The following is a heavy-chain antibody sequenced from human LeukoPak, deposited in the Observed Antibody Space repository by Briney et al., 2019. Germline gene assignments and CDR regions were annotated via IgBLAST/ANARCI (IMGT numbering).Heavy chain of an antibody. CDR2: INHSGST. Sequence: SETLSLTCAVYGGSFSGYYRSWIRQPPGKGLEWIGEINHSGSTNYNPSLKSRVTISVDTSKNQFSLKLSSVTAADTAVYYCARERTTVTHWGQGTLVTVSS. CDR1: GGSFSGYY. J-gene: IGHJ4*02. D-gene: IGHD4-11*01. CDR3: ARERTTVTH. V-gene: IGHV4-34*01.